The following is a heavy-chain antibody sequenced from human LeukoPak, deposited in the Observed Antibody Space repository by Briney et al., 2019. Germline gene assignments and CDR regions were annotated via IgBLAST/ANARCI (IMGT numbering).Heavy chain of an antibody. J-gene: IGHJ3*02. CDR2: IYSGGST. CDR1: GFTVSSNY. Sequence: GGSLRLSCAASGFTVSSNYMSWVRQAPGKGLDWVSVIYSGGSTYYADSVKGRFTISRDNSKNTLYLQMDSLRAEDTAVYYCARDWLDYGDYMIWGQGTMVTVSS. D-gene: IGHD4-17*01. CDR3: ARDWLDYGDYMI. V-gene: IGHV3-53*01.